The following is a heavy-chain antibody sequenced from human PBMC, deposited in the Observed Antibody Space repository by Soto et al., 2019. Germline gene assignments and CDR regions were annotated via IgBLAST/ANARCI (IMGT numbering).Heavy chain of an antibody. CDR1: GFTFSDAW. J-gene: IGHJ4*01. CDR3: TTDSLFTGQLVRTEN. CDR2: IKSKIDGGTT. Sequence: GGSLRLSCAASGFTFSDAWINWVRQAPGKGLEWVGRIKSKIDGGTTDFAAPVKGRFAISRDDSRDMVYMEMYSLKTDDTAVYYCTTDSLFTGQLVRTENWGHGTLVTVSS. V-gene: IGHV3-15*07. D-gene: IGHD3-9*01.